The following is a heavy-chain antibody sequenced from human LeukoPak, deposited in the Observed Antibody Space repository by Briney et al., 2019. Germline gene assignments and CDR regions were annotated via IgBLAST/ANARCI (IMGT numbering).Heavy chain of an antibody. CDR1: GGSFSGYY. Sequence: SETLSLTCAVYGGSFSGYYWSWIRQPPGKGLEWIGEIYHSGSTNYNPSLKSRVTISVDKSKNRFSLKLSSVTAADTAVYYCASVGYYDILTGYYTPPNYYYGMDVWGQGTTVTVSS. V-gene: IGHV4-34*01. D-gene: IGHD3-9*01. CDR3: ASVGYYDILTGYYTPPNYYYGMDV. CDR2: IYHSGST. J-gene: IGHJ6*02.